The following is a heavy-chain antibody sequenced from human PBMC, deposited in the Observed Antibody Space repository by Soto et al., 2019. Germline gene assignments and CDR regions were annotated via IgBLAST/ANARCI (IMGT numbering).Heavy chain of an antibody. D-gene: IGHD3-3*01. CDR3: ARVIRGDYYNSHLDS. Sequence: ASVKVSGNASGYTFTGYFMHWLRQAPGQGLEWMGWINPYSGGADYAQSFQGRVTMTRDTSISTVCMELSRLRFADTAVYYCARVIRGDYYNSHLDSWGQGTVVTVSS. V-gene: IGHV1-2*02. J-gene: IGHJ4*02. CDR2: INPYSGGA. CDR1: GYTFTGYF.